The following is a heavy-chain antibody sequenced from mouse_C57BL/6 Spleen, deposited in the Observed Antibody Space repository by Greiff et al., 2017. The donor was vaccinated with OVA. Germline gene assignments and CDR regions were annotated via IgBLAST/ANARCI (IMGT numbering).Heavy chain of an antibody. V-gene: IGHV1-80*01. CDR1: GYAFSSYW. CDR2: IYPGDGDT. CDR3: ARSRDYGSSYRWYFDV. D-gene: IGHD1-1*01. Sequence: QVQLQQSGAELVKPGASVKISCKASGYAFSSYWMNWVKQRPGKGLEWIGQIYPGDGDTNYNGKFKGKATLTADKSSSTAYMQLSSLTSEDSAVYFCARSRDYGSSYRWYFDVWGTGTTVTVSS. J-gene: IGHJ1*03.